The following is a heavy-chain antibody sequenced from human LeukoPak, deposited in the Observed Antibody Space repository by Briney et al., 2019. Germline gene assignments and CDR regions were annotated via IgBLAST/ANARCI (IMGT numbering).Heavy chain of an antibody. J-gene: IGHJ4*02. V-gene: IGHV3-7*01. CDR1: GFTFSSYW. D-gene: IGHD6-25*01. Sequence: GGSLRLSCAASGFTFSSYWMSWVRQAPGKGLECVANIRQDGSEKYYVDSVRGRFTLSRDNAKNSLYLQMNSLRVEDTAVYYCATSAARAIESRGQGTLVTVSS. CDR2: IRQDGSEK. CDR3: ATSAARAIES.